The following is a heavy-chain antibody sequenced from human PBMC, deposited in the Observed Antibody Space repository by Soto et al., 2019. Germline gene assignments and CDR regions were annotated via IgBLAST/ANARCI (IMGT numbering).Heavy chain of an antibody. CDR3: VAGTIGGKFYDFWSGHYPHGPADF. J-gene: IGHJ4*02. V-gene: IGHV5-10-1*01. CDR2: IDPSDSHT. Sequence: AESVQISCKGSGYSFISYWITWVRQMPGKGLEWMGRIDPSDSHTNYSPSFQGHTTISADKSISTAHLQWCSLRASDTDMFYCVAGTIGGKFYDFWSGHYPHGPADFWCQGTLVTVSS. D-gene: IGHD3-3*01. CDR1: GYSFISYW.